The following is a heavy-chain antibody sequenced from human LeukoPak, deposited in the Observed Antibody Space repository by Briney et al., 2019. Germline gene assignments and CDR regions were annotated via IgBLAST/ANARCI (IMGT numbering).Heavy chain of an antibody. CDR1: GFTFSSNY. D-gene: IGHD7-27*01. CDR2: IYSGGST. Sequence: GGSLRLSCAASGFTFSSNYMSWVRQAPGEGLEWVSVIYSGGSTYYADSVKGRFTISRANSKNTPYFQMNSPRAEDTAVHYSAGVGCWGAFDIGGQGTMVSVSS. V-gene: IGHV3-53*01. CDR3: AGVGCWGAFDI. J-gene: IGHJ3*02.